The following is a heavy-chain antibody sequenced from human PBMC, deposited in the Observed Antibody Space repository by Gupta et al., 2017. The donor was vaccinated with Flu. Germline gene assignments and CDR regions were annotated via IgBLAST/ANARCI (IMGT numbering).Heavy chain of an antibody. CDR1: GFIFSSYG. D-gene: IGHD6-13*01. V-gene: IGHV3-33*01. Sequence: QVQLVESGGGVVQPGRSLRLSCAASGFIFSSYGMHRVSAAPGKGLEWVAVIWNDGTNKYYADSVKGRFTISRDNSKDTLYLQMNSLSVEDTAIYYCAREIKAVPGTDGYFEYWGQGTLVTVSS. CDR2: IWNDGTNK. CDR3: AREIKAVPGTDGYFEY. J-gene: IGHJ4*02.